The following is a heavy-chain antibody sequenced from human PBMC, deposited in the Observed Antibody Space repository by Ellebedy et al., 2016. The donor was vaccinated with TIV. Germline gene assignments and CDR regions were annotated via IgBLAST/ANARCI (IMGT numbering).Heavy chain of an antibody. J-gene: IGHJ4*02. CDR1: GGSFSGYY. CDR3: ARGSRRITIFGVASPGDY. V-gene: IGHV4-34*01. D-gene: IGHD3-3*01. CDR2: INHSGST. Sequence: SETLSLXXAVYGGSFSGYYWSWIRQPPGKGLEWIGEINHSGSTNYNPSLKSRVTISVDTSKNQFSLKLSSVTAADTAVYYCARGSRRITIFGVASPGDYWGQGTLVTVSS.